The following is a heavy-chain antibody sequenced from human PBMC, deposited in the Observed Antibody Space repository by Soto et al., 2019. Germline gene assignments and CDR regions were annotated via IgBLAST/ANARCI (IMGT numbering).Heavy chain of an antibody. V-gene: IGHV3-74*01. Sequence: PGGSLKLSCAASQFSFSSYWMHWVRQVPGKGPAWVSRMNHDGSKTEYADSVKGRFTISRDNTNNTLYLQMNSLRVEDTAMYYCVREPWGFSGTWYDYWGQGTLVTVSS. D-gene: IGHD6-13*01. J-gene: IGHJ4*02. CDR2: MNHDGSKT. CDR1: QFSFSSYW. CDR3: VREPWGFSGTWYDY.